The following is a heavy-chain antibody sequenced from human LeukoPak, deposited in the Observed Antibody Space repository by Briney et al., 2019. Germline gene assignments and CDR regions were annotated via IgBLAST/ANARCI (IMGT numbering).Heavy chain of an antibody. Sequence: PGGSLRLSCTASGFTFASYAMSWARQAPGKGLEWVSTIRSDAYTTHYADSVKGRFTISRDNSKSTLYLQMNSLRAEDTAVYYCAKDLDDSSGSYSFHHWGQGTLVTVSS. J-gene: IGHJ1*01. CDR1: GFTFASYA. D-gene: IGHD3-22*01. CDR2: IRSDAYTT. CDR3: AKDLDDSSGSYSFHH. V-gene: IGHV3-23*01.